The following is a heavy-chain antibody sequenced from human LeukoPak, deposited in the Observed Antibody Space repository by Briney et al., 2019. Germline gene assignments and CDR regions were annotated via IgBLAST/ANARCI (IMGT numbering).Heavy chain of an antibody. V-gene: IGHV4-39*07. J-gene: IGHJ4*02. Sequence: SETLSLTCSVSGGSISSSPDYCGWIRQPPGKGLEWIGSIHYRGGTYYNPSLKSRVTISLDTSSNEFSLSLNSVTAADTAVYYCERGMSMAAGAHWGQGSRVTVSS. CDR1: GGSISSSPDY. CDR2: IHYRGGT. D-gene: IGHD5-24*01. CDR3: ERGMSMAAGAH.